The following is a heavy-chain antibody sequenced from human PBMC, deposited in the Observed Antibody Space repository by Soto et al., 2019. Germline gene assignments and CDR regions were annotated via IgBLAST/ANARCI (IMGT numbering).Heavy chain of an antibody. V-gene: IGHV3-30-3*01. CDR3: ARASPLRELH. Sequence: QVQLVESGGGVVQPGRSLRLSCAASGFTFSSYAMHWVRQAPGKGLEWVAVISYDGSNKYYADSVKGRFTISRDNSKNTLYLQMNSLRAEDTAVYSCARASPLRELHWGQGTLVTVSS. J-gene: IGHJ4*02. CDR2: ISYDGSNK. D-gene: IGHD1-26*01. CDR1: GFTFSSYA.